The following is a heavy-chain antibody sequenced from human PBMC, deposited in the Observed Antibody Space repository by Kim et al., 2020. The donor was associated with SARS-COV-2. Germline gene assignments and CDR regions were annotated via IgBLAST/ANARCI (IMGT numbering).Heavy chain of an antibody. CDR2: IYYSGST. D-gene: IGHD1-26*01. CDR3: ARGKGGGSYKGCWDY. V-gene: IGHV4-59*08. Sequence: SETLSLTCTVSGGSISSYYWSWIRQPPGKGLEWIGYIYYSGSTNYNPSLKSRVTISVDTSKNQFSLKLSSVTAADTAVYYCARGKGGGSYKGCWDYWGQGTLVTVSS. CDR1: GGSISSYY. J-gene: IGHJ4*02.